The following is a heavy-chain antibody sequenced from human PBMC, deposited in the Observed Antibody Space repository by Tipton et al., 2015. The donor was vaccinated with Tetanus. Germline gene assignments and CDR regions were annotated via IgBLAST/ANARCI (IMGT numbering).Heavy chain of an antibody. Sequence: QLVQSGGEVKKPGESLKISCKGSGYIFNNYRIGWVRQKPGKGLEWMGIIYPGDSDTRYSPSFQGQVTISVDKSINTAYLQWSSLKASDPSMFYCARAHCTDGVCNFDFWGQGALVTVAS. CDR1: GYIFNNYR. V-gene: IGHV5-51*01. CDR2: IYPGDSDT. CDR3: ARAHCTDGVCNFDF. D-gene: IGHD2-8*01. J-gene: IGHJ4*02.